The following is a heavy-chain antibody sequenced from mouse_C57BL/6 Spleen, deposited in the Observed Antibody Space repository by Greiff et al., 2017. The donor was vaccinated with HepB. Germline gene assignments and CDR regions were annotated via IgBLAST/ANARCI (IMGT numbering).Heavy chain of an antibody. CDR1: GYSITSGYY. Sequence: EVQRVESGPGLVKPSQSLSLTCSVTGYSITSGYYWNWIRQFPGNKLEWMGYISYDGSNNYNPSLKNRISITRDTSKNQFFLKLNSVTTEDTATYYCARRDGYPYYYAMDYWGQGTSVTVSS. V-gene: IGHV3-6*01. CDR3: ARRDGYPYYYAMDY. J-gene: IGHJ4*01. D-gene: IGHD2-3*01. CDR2: ISYDGSN.